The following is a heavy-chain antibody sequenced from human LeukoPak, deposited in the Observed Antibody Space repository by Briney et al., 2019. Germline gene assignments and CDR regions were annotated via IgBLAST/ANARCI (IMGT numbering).Heavy chain of an antibody. CDR3: AGGPLSGGGTTEY. J-gene: IGHJ4*02. D-gene: IGHD1-7*01. Sequence: SETLSLTCTVSGGSISSYYWSWIRQPPGKGLEWIGYIYYSGSTNYNPSLKSRVTISVDTSKNQFSLKLSSVTAADTAVYYCAGGPLSGGGTTEYWGQGTLVTVSS. V-gene: IGHV4-59*01. CDR1: GGSISSYY. CDR2: IYYSGST.